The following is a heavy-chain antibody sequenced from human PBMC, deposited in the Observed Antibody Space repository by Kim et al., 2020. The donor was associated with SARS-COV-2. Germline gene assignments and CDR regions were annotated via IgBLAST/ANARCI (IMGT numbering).Heavy chain of an antibody. D-gene: IGHD3-16*01. CDR1: GFSFSSSS. CDR3: ARSPPYDDTYEDAFDI. CDR2: IRSEGNNYAN. J-gene: IGHJ3*02. Sequence: GGSLRLSCAASGFSFSSSSVHWVRQASGRGLEWVGGIRSEGNNYANADAVSVRGRFTMSRDESKNTEYLQMNRLKIEATDLYYCARSPPYDDTYEDAFDIWGRGTMVTVSS. V-gene: IGHV3-73*01.